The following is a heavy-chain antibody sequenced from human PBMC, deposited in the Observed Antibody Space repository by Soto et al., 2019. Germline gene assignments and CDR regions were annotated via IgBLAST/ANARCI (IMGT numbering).Heavy chain of an antibody. D-gene: IGHD2-2*01. CDR3: ARDCKAIVVVPAKLGYYYYGMDV. J-gene: IGHJ6*02. V-gene: IGHV3-21*01. CDR2: ISSSSSYI. Sequence: EVQLVESGGGLVKPGGSLRLSCAASAFSFSSYSMNWVRQAPVKGLEWVSSISSSSSYIYYADSVKGRFTISRDNAKNSLSLQMNSLRAEDTAVYYCARDCKAIVVVPAKLGYYYYGMDVWGQGTTVTVSS. CDR1: AFSFSSYS.